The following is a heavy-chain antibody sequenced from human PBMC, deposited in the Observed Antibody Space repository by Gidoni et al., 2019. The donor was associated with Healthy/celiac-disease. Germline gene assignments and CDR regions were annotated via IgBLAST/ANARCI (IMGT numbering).Heavy chain of an antibody. J-gene: IGHJ4*02. CDR3: ARDLVGATVEQHTDFDY. CDR2: INHSGST. V-gene: IGHV4-34*01. CDR1: GGSFSVYY. D-gene: IGHD1-26*01. Sequence: QVQLQQWGAGLLKPSETLSLTCAVYGGSFSVYYWSWIRQPPGKGLEWIGEINHSGSTNYNPSLKSRVTISVDTSKNQFSLKLSSVTAADTAVYYCARDLVGATVEQHTDFDYWGQGTLVTVSS.